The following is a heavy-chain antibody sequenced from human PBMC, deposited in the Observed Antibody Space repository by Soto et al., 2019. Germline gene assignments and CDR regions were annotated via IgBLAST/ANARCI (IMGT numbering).Heavy chain of an antibody. D-gene: IGHD3-16*01. CDR3: ARDWGYYYYYGMDV. CDR1: GFTFSSYS. V-gene: IGHV3-21*01. CDR2: ISSSSSYI. J-gene: IGHJ6*02. Sequence: EVQLVESGGGLVKPGGSLRLSCAASGFTFSSYSMNWVRQAPGKGLEWVSSISSSSSYIYYADSVKGRFTIPRDNAKNSLYLQMNSLRAEDTAVYYCARDWGYYYYYGMDVWGQGTTVTVSS.